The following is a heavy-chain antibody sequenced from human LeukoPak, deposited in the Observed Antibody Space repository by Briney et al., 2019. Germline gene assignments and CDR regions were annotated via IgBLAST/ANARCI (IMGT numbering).Heavy chain of an antibody. Sequence: PSETLSLTCAVYGGSFSGYYWSWIRQPPGKGLEWIGEINHSGSTNYNPSLKSRVTISVDTSKNQFSLKLSSVTAADTAVYYCARDSEGSDAFDIWGQGTMVTVSS. V-gene: IGHV4-34*01. D-gene: IGHD1-14*01. J-gene: IGHJ3*02. CDR1: GGSFSGYY. CDR3: ARDSEGSDAFDI. CDR2: INHSGST.